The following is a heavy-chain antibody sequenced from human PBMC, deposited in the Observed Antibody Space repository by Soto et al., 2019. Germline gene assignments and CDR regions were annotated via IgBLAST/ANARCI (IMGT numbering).Heavy chain of an antibody. CDR3: ARKGSATAASNWYFDP. V-gene: IGHV3-64*01. CDR2: ISSNGGST. D-gene: IGHD2-15*01. J-gene: IGHJ2*01. CDR1: GFTFSSYA. Sequence: GGSLRLSCAASGFTFSSYAMHWVRQAPGKGLEYVSAISSNGGSTYYANSVKGRFTISRDNSKNTLYLQMGSLRAEDMAVYYCARKGSATAASNWYFDPWGRGTLVTVSS.